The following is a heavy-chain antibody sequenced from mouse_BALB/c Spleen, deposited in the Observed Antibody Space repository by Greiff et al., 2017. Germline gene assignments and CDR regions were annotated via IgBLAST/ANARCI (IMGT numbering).Heavy chain of an antibody. CDR2: IDPANGNT. J-gene: IGHJ2*01. V-gene: IGHV14-3*02. CDR3: ASGVVADY. Sequence: EVQLQQSGAELVKPGASVKLSCTASGFNIKDTYMHWVKQRPEQGLEWIGRIDPANGNTKYDPKFQGKATITADTSSNTAYLQLSSLTSEDTAVYYCASGVVADYWGQGTTLTVSS. D-gene: IGHD1-1*01. CDR1: GFNIKDTY.